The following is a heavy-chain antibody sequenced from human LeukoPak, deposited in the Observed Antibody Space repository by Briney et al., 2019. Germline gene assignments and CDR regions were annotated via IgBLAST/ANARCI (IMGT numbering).Heavy chain of an antibody. CDR2: INHSGST. Sequence: SETLSLTCAVYGGSFSGYYWSWIRQPPGKGLEWIGEINHSGSTNYNPSLKSRVTISVDTSKNQFSLKLSSVTAADTAVYYCARRPGYCTNGVCYNVWFDPWGQGTLVTVSS. CDR1: GGSFSGYY. CDR3: ARRPGYCTNGVCYNVWFDP. D-gene: IGHD2-8*01. V-gene: IGHV4-34*01. J-gene: IGHJ5*02.